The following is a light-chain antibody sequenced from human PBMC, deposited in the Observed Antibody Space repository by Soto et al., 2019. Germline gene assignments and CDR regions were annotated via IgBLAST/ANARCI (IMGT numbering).Light chain of an antibody. CDR3: QQYNSYSQT. V-gene: IGKV1-5*03. J-gene: IGKJ1*01. CDR2: KAS. CDR1: QSISSW. Sequence: DIQMTQSPSTLSASVGDRVTITFRASQSISSWLAWYQQKPGKAPKLLIYKASSLESGVPSRFSGSGSGTEFTLTISRLQPDDFATYYCQQYNSYSQTCGQGTKVEIK.